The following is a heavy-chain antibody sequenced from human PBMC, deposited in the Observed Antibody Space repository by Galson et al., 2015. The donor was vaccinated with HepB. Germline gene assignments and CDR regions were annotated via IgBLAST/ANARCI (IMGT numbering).Heavy chain of an antibody. D-gene: IGHD1-26*01. CDR2: ISYDGSNK. J-gene: IGHJ4*02. V-gene: IGHV3-30*04. CDR3: ARAPRDSGSYGGLRY. Sequence: SLRLSCAASGFTFSSYAMHWVRQAPGKGLEWVAVISYDGSNKYYADSVKGRFTISRDNSKNTLYLQMNSLRAEDTAVYYCARAPRDSGSYGGLRYWGQGTLVTVSS. CDR1: GFTFSSYA.